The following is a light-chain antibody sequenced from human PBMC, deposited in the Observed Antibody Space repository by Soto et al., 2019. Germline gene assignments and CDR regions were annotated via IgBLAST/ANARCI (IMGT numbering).Light chain of an antibody. V-gene: IGLV2-14*01. CDR2: EVS. CDR3: FSYTSSGTYV. CDR1: SSDVGNYKY. J-gene: IGLJ1*01. Sequence: QSVLTQPASVSGSPGQSITISCTGTSSDVGNYKYVSWDPQHPGKAPKLMIYEVSNRPSGVSNRFSGSKSGNTASLTISGLQAEDETDYYCFSYTSSGTYVFGTGTKVTLL.